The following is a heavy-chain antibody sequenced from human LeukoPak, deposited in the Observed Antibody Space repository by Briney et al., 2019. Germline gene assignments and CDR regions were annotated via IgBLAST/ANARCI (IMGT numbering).Heavy chain of an antibody. CDR2: IIPIFGTA. CDR1: GGTFSSYA. D-gene: IGHD4-17*01. V-gene: IGHV1-69*13. CDR3: ARDLFSAVTDATYYFDY. J-gene: IGHJ4*02. Sequence: SVKVSCKASGGTFSSYAISWVRQVPGQGLEWMGGIIPIFGTANYAQKFQGRVTITADESTSTAYMELSSLRSEDTAVYYCARDLFSAVTDATYYFDYWGQGTLVTVSS.